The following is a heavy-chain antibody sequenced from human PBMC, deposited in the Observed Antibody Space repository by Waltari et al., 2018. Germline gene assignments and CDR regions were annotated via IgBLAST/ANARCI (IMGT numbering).Heavy chain of an antibody. Sequence: QFQLQESGPGLGKPSETLSLTCGVSGYSITNGYYWGWIRQAPGKGLEWIGSIYNSGSTYYNASLKSRVTISVDTAKSQVSLKLSAVTAADTAVYYCARRDGSGTYYPPNAFDIWGQGTGVTVSS. CDR1: GYSITNGYY. CDR3: ARRDGSGTYYPPNAFDI. V-gene: IGHV4-38-2*01. D-gene: IGHD3-10*01. CDR2: IYNSGST. J-gene: IGHJ3*02.